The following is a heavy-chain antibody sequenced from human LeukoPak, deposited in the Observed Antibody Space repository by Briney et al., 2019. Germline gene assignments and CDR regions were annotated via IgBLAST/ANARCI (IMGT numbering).Heavy chain of an antibody. Sequence: GGSLRLSCAASGFTFSDYYMSWIRQAPGKGLEWVSYISSSGSTIYYADSVKGRFTISRDNAKNSLYLQMNSLRAEDTAVYYCAKDRRDGYKTFDYWGQGTLVTVSS. CDR2: ISSSGSTI. CDR3: AKDRRDGYKTFDY. V-gene: IGHV3-11*01. CDR1: GFTFSDYY. J-gene: IGHJ4*02. D-gene: IGHD5-24*01.